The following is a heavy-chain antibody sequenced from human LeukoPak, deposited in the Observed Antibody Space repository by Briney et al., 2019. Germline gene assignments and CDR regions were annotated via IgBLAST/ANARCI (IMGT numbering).Heavy chain of an antibody. J-gene: IGHJ4*02. CDR1: GYSFTNYW. Sequence: GESLRTSCKGSGYSFTNYWISWVRQVPGKGLEWMGRIDPSDSYSNYSPSFEGHVTISADKSISTAYLQWSSLKASDTAIYYCARHGYSSGRFPFGYWGQGTLVTVSS. V-gene: IGHV5-10-1*01. D-gene: IGHD6-19*01. CDR2: IDPSDSYS. CDR3: ARHGYSSGRFPFGY.